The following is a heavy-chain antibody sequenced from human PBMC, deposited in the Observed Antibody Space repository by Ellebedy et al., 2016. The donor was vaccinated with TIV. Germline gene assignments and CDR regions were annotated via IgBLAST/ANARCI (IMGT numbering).Heavy chain of an antibody. D-gene: IGHD4-17*01. V-gene: IGHV3-7*01. CDR2: IYQDGSVQ. CDR3: ARRGSYGDYAVQVNSWFDR. Sequence: GGSLRLSCAATGFSFRSYWMSWVRQAPGKGLEWVANIYQDGSVQYYLDSLKVRFTISRDNAINSLFLQMNSLRAGDTAVYYCARRGSYGDYAVQVNSWFDRWGRGTLVTVSS. J-gene: IGHJ5*02. CDR1: GFSFRSYW.